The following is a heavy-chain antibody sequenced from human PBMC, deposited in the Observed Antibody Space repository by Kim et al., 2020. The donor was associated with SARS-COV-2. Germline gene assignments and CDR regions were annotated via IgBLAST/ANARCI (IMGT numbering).Heavy chain of an antibody. Sequence: GGSLRLSCAASGFTFSSYSMNWVRQAPGKGLEWVSSISSSSSYIYYADSVKGRFTISRDNAKNSLYLQMNSLRAEDTAVYYCARARSPDSSSWTSSNDAFDIWGQGTMVTVAS. V-gene: IGHV3-21*01. J-gene: IGHJ3*02. D-gene: IGHD6-13*01. CDR3: ARARSPDSSSWTSSNDAFDI. CDR1: GFTFSSYS. CDR2: ISSSSSYI.